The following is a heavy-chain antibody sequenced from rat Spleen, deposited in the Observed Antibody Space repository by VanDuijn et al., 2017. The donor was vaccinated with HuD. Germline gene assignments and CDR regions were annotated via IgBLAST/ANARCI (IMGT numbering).Heavy chain of an antibody. J-gene: IGHJ2*01. V-gene: IGHV3-1*01. D-gene: IGHD1-8*01. CDR3: ARWDFSSYPDY. Sequence: EVQLQESGPGLVKPSQSLSLTCSDTGYSITSTYWGWIRKFPGNKMEWMGYISYSGSTSYNPSLKSRISITRDTSKNQFFLQLNSVTTEDTATYYCARWDFSSYPDYWGQGVMVTVSS. CDR1: GYSITSTY. CDR2: ISYSGST.